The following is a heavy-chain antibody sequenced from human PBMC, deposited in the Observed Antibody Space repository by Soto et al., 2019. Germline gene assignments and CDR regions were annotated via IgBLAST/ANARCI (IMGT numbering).Heavy chain of an antibody. CDR2: ISARGGSS. V-gene: IGHV3-23*01. D-gene: IGHD5-12*01. J-gene: IGHJ4*02. CDR1: GFSFSSYA. CDR3: ATGSIEYSASVDN. Sequence: DVQLLESGGGLVQPGGSLRLSCAASGFSFSSYAMVWVRQAPGKGLEWVAVISARGGSSYFADSVKGRFTLPRDNSKNLLSLEMNSLRAEDTAIYFCATGSIEYSASVDNWGQGTLVVVSS.